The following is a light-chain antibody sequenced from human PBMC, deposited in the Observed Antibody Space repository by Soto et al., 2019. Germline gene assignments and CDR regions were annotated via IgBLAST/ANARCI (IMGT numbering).Light chain of an antibody. CDR2: GAS. V-gene: IGKV3-15*01. CDR3: QSYNDWPFA. J-gene: IGKJ2*01. CDR1: ETLISF. Sequence: EIVLTQSPATLSVSPGERVTLSCRASETLISFLAWYQQKPGQAPRLLIYGASTRATGVPARFSGSGSATDFTLTISSLQSEDFAFYYCQSYNDWPFAVGPGTKLEI.